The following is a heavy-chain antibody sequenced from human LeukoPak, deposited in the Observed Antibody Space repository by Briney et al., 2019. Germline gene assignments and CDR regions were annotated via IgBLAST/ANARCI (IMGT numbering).Heavy chain of an antibody. Sequence: SETLSPTCALSGYSITSVYWWGWIRQTPGRGLEWIGSLHHSGSTSYNPSLKSRVTISVDTSKNQFSLRLSSVTAADTAVYYCARVGGDDSTGHYSVDYWGQGTLVTVSS. CDR2: LHHSGST. D-gene: IGHD3-22*01. V-gene: IGHV4-38-2*01. CDR1: GYSITSVYW. J-gene: IGHJ4*02. CDR3: ARVGGDDSTGHYSVDY.